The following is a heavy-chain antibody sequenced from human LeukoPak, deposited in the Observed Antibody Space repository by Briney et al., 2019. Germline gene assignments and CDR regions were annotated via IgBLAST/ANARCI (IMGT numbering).Heavy chain of an antibody. D-gene: IGHD3-10*01. Sequence: PGGPLRLPCAASGFIFSSYSMTWARQPRGRGREGVSSISSSSTYIYYADSVKGRFTISRDNARNSLYLQMNSLRAEDTAVYYCAREGTGRDAFDIWGQGTMVTVSS. V-gene: IGHV3-21*01. CDR2: ISSSSTYI. CDR3: AREGTGRDAFDI. J-gene: IGHJ3*02. CDR1: GFIFSSYS.